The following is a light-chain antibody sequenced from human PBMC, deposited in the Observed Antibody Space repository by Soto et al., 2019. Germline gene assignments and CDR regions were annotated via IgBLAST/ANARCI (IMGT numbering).Light chain of an antibody. CDR3: QVYGMSPKT. CDR1: QTVNNNY. V-gene: IGKV3-20*01. Sequence: EIVLTQSPGTLSLSPGERATLSCRASQTVNNNYLAWYQQKPGQAPRLLLFDASTRATGIPDRFSGSGSGTDFTLTISRLEPEDFAVYYCQVYGMSPKTFGQGTKVDNK. CDR2: DAS. J-gene: IGKJ1*01.